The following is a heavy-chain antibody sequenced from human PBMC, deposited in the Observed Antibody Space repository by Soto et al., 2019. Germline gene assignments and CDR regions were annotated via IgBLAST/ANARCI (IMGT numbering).Heavy chain of an antibody. Sequence: GESLKISCKGSGYSFAGYWITWVRQKPGKGLEWMGRIDPSDSQTYYSPSFRGHVTISVTKSITTVFLQWTSLRASDTAMYYCARQIYDSDTGPNFQYYFDSWGQGTPVTVS. J-gene: IGHJ4*02. D-gene: IGHD3-22*01. CDR3: ARQIYDSDTGPNFQYYFDS. CDR1: GYSFAGYW. CDR2: IDPSDSQT. V-gene: IGHV5-10-1*01.